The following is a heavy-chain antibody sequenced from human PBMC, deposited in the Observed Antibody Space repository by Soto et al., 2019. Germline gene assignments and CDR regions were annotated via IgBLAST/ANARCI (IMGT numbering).Heavy chain of an antibody. Sequence: GGSLRLSCAASGFTFSSYGMHWVRQAPGKGLEWVAVISYDGSNKYYADSVKGRFTISRDNSKNTLYLQMNSLRAEDTAVYYCAKGGYSYGEAPFDYWGQGTLVTVSS. J-gene: IGHJ4*02. CDR1: GFTFSSYG. CDR2: ISYDGSNK. D-gene: IGHD5-18*01. CDR3: AKGGYSYGEAPFDY. V-gene: IGHV3-30*18.